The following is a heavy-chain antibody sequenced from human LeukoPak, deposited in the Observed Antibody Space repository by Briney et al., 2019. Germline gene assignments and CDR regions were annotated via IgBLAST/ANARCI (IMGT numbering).Heavy chain of an antibody. Sequence: GGSLRLSCAASGFTFSSYGMHWVRQAPGKGLELVAVISYDGSNKYYADCVKGRFTIYRDNSKNKLYLQMNSLRAEDTAVYYCAKAPYYDFWSGYYASYYGMDVWGQGTTVTVSS. J-gene: IGHJ6*02. V-gene: IGHV3-30*18. D-gene: IGHD3-3*01. CDR3: AKAPYYDFWSGYYASYYGMDV. CDR2: ISYDGSNK. CDR1: GFTFSSYG.